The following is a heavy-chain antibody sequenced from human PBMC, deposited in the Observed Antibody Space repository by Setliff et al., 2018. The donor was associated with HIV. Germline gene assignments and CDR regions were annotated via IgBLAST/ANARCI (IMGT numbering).Heavy chain of an antibody. CDR1: AGSFSIFA. J-gene: IGHJ3*01. CDR3: ATEGACGSYQRASALDV. Sequence: SVKVSCKSSAGSFSIFAINWVRQAPGQGLEWMGGMMTIFSTTNYARKFQGRVTITTDESTGTAYMELSNLRSEDTTVYYCATEGACGSYQRASALDVWGQGTMVTVSS. V-gene: IGHV1-69*05. D-gene: IGHD3-16*01. CDR2: MMTIFSTT.